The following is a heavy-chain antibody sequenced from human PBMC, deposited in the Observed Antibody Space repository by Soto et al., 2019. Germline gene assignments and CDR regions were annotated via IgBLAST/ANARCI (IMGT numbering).Heavy chain of an antibody. CDR3: ARGSRDIVLVPAARGNWFDP. Sequence: PSETLSLTCTVSGGSISSYYWSWIRQPPGKGLEWIGYIYHSGSTNYNPSLKSRVTISVDTSKNQFSLKLSSVTAADTAVYYCARGSRDIVLVPAARGNWFDPWGQGTLVTVSS. CDR1: GGSISSYY. CDR2: IYHSGST. J-gene: IGHJ5*02. V-gene: IGHV4-4*09. D-gene: IGHD2-2*01.